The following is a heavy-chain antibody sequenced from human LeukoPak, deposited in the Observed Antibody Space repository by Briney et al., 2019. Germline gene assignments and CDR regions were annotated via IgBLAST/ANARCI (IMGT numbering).Heavy chain of an antibody. D-gene: IGHD5-18*01. J-gene: IGHJ4*02. CDR3: AREDATMVLSLDY. V-gene: IGHV3-23*01. CDR2: ISSGGDNT. Sequence: PGGSLRLSCAASGFTFSSYAMSWVRQAPGKGLEWVSVISSGGDNTYYADSVKGRLTISRDNSKNTLYVQMTSLRAEDTAVYYCAREDATMVLSLDYWGQGALVTVSS. CDR1: GFTFSSYA.